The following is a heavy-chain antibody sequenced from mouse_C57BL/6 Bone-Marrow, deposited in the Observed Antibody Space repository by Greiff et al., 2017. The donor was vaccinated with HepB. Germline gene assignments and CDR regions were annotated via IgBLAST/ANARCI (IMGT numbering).Heavy chain of an antibody. J-gene: IGHJ4*01. CDR1: GYTFTSYG. CDR3: ARWDYYGSSYYAMDY. CDR2: VYPRSGNT. V-gene: IGHV1-81*01. D-gene: IGHD1-1*01. Sequence: QVQLQQSGAELARPGASVKLSCKASGYTFTSYGISWVKQRTGQGLEWIGEVYPRSGNTYYNEKFKGKATLTADKSSSTAYMALRSLTSEDSAVYFCARWDYYGSSYYAMDYWGQGTSVTVSS.